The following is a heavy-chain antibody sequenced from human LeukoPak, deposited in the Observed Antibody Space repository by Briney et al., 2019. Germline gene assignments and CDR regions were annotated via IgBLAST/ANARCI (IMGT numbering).Heavy chain of an antibody. D-gene: IGHD6-19*01. CDR1: GYTFTTYG. CDR3: ARKVGSGWSDY. V-gene: IGHV1-18*01. CDR2: ISAYNGNT. Sequence: ASVNVSCTASGYTFTTYGISWVRQAPGQGLEWMGWISAYNGNTNYAQKLQGRVTMTTDTSTSTAYMELRSLRSDDTAVYYCARKVGSGWSDYWGQGTLVTVSS. J-gene: IGHJ4*02.